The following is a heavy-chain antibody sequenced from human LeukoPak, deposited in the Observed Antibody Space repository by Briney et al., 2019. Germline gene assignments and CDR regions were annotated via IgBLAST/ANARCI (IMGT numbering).Heavy chain of an antibody. CDR2: IYPADSDT. Sequence: GESLKISCKGFGYSFASFWIGWVRQMPGKGLEWMGVIYPADSDTRYSPSFQGQVTISADKSTSTAYLQWSTLKASDTAIYYCARQSAAAQYTNWFDPWGQGTLVTVS. CDR1: GYSFASFW. D-gene: IGHD2-2*01. CDR3: ARQSAAAQYTNWFDP. V-gene: IGHV5-51*01. J-gene: IGHJ5*02.